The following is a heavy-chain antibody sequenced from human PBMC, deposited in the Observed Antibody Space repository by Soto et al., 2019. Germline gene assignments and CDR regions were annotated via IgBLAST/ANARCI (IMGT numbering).Heavy chain of an antibody. Sequence: SVKVSCKASGYTFTGYYMHWVRQAPGQGLEWMGWINPNSGGTNYAQKFQGRVTMTRDTSISTAYMELSRLRSDDTAVYYCARDRNGDYVGGYYYGMDVWGQGTTVTVS. J-gene: IGHJ6*02. CDR2: INPNSGGT. CDR1: GYTFTGYY. D-gene: IGHD4-17*01. V-gene: IGHV1-2*02. CDR3: ARDRNGDYVGGYYYGMDV.